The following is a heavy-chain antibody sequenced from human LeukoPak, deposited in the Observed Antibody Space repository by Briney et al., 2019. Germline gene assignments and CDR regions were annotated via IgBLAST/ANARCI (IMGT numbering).Heavy chain of an antibody. Sequence: GGSLRLYCAASGFTFDDYGRSWVRQAPGKGLEWVSGLNWNGGSTGYADSVKGRFAISRDNAKNSLYLQMNSLRAEDTALYYCAREHYYDSSGYYRTTANDAFDIWGQGTMVTVSS. J-gene: IGHJ3*02. CDR1: GFTFDDYG. CDR3: AREHYYDSSGYYRTTANDAFDI. V-gene: IGHV3-20*04. D-gene: IGHD3-22*01. CDR2: LNWNGGST.